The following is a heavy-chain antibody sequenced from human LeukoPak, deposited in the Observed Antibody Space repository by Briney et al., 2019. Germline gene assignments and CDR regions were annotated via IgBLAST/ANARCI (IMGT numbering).Heavy chain of an antibody. J-gene: IGHJ4*02. CDR1: GFTFSSSS. CDR3: AKEIFSGLLYIDY. CDR2: ITDAVGST. D-gene: IGHD5-12*01. V-gene: IGHV3-23*01. Sequence: RGSLRLSCAASGFTFSSSSISWVRQAPGKGLEWVSAITDAVGSTHYADSVKGRFTISSDNSKNTVYLQMKSLRPEDMAVYYCAKEIFSGLLYIDYWGQGTLVTVSS.